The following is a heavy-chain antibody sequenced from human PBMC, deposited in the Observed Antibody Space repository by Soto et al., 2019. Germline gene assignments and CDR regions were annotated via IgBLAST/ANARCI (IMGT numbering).Heavy chain of an antibody. CDR1: GGSISSSSYY. CDR3: ARPGRQLNYYYGMDV. V-gene: IGHV4-39*01. Sequence: QLQLQESGPGLVKPSETLSLTCTVSGGSISSSSYYWGWIRQPPGKGLEWIGSIYYSGSTYYNPSLKSRVTISVDTSKNQFSLKLSSVTAADTAVYYCARPGRQLNYYYGMDVWGQGTTVTVSS. J-gene: IGHJ6*02. D-gene: IGHD3-10*01. CDR2: IYYSGST.